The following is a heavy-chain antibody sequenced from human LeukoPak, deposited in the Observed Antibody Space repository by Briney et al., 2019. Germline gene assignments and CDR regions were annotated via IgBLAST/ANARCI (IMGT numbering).Heavy chain of an antibody. Sequence: TSSETLSLTCTVSGGSISSYYWSWIRQPPGKGLEWIGYIYYSGSTNYNPSLKSRVTISVDTSKYQFSLKLSSVTAADTAVYYCARARYSYEDYWGQGTLVTVSS. CDR2: IYYSGST. J-gene: IGHJ4*02. V-gene: IGHV4-59*01. CDR1: GGSISSYY. CDR3: ARARYSYEDY. D-gene: IGHD5-18*01.